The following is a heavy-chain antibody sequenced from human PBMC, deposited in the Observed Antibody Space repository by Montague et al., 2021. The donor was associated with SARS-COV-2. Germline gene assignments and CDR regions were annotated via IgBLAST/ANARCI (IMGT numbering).Heavy chain of an antibody. J-gene: IGHJ3*02. Sequence: SETLSLTCAVYGGSFSGYYWGWIRQPPGKGLEWIGEINHSGSINYNPSLKSRVTISVDTSKNQFSLKLSSVTAADTAVYYCARFPDYYDSSGYYFDAFDIWGQGAMVTVSS. CDR1: GGSFSGYY. D-gene: IGHD3-22*01. CDR3: ARFPDYYDSSGYYFDAFDI. CDR2: INHSGSI. V-gene: IGHV4-34*01.